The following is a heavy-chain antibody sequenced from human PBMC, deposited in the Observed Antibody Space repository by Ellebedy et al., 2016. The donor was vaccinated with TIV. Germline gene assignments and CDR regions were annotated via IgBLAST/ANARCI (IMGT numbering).Heavy chain of an antibody. Sequence: GESLKISCAASGFTFSSYAMSWVRQAPGKGLEWVSAISGSGGSTYYADSVKGRFTISRDNSKNTLYLQMNSLRAEDTAVYYCAKDPTIFGVVPPDYWGQGTLVTVSS. CDR2: ISGSGGST. CDR3: AKDPTIFGVVPPDY. V-gene: IGHV3-23*01. CDR1: GFTFSSYA. J-gene: IGHJ4*02. D-gene: IGHD3-3*01.